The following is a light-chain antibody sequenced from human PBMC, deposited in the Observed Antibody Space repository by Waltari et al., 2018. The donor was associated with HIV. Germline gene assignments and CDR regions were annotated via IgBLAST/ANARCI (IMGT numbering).Light chain of an antibody. CDR3: SSFSSGNSLEV. V-gene: IGLV2-14*01. Sequence: HSALTQPASVSGSPGQTVTISCSGTSSDVGGFNYVSWYQQHPGKTPKLMIYALNNRPSRISSRFSGSKSGNTAYLTSSGRQAEDEADYYCSSFSSGNSLEVFGTGTKVTFL. J-gene: IGLJ1*01. CDR2: ALN. CDR1: SSDVGGFNY.